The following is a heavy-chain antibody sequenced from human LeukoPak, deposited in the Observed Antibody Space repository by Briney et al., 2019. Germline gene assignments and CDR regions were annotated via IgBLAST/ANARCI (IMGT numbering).Heavy chain of an antibody. CDR3: AKDMEGSSQGY. Sequence: GRSLRLSCAASGFTFDDYAMHWVRQAPGKGLEWASGISWNSGSIGYADSVKGRFTISRDNAKNSLYLQMNSLRAEDTALYYCAKDMEGSSQGYWGQGTLVTVSS. CDR1: GFTFDDYA. CDR2: ISWNSGSI. D-gene: IGHD6-6*01. V-gene: IGHV3-9*01. J-gene: IGHJ4*02.